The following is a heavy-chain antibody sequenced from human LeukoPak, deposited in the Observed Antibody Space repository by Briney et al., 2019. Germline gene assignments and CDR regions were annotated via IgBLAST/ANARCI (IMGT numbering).Heavy chain of an antibody. V-gene: IGHV3-7*01. Sequence: GGSLRLSCAASEFTFSSYWMSWVRQGPGKGLEWVANIDQDGIEKNYVDSVKGRFIITRDKAKKSLYLEMDSLRVEDTAVYYCARGDDSSGYYYEAYYYGMNVWGQGTTVTVSS. D-gene: IGHD3-22*01. CDR3: ARGDDSSGYYYEAYYYGMNV. CDR1: EFTFSSYW. CDR2: IDQDGIEK. J-gene: IGHJ6*02.